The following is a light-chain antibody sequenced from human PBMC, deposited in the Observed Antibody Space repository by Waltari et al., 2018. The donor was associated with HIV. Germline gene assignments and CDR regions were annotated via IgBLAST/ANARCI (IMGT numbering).Light chain of an antibody. V-gene: IGLV2-23*02. CDR1: SGAVGTYNL. CDR3: CSFTGDSTWV. Sequence: QSALTQPASVSGSPGQSITMSCPGASGAVGTYNLASWYQQHPGKAPKLMIYEVNKRPSGVSNRFSGSKSGNTASLTIYGLQAEDEAHYFCSFTGDSTWVFGGGTKLTVL. CDR2: EVN. J-gene: IGLJ3*02.